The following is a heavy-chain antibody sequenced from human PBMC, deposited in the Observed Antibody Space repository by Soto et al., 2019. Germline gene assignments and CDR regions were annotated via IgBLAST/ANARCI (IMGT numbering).Heavy chain of an antibody. D-gene: IGHD3-9*01. CDR3: AKQTGTWVDSAIDF. Sequence: EVEMLASGGGVVQPGESLRLSCVAPDFSFTSYAMTWVRLTPGKGLQWVAALRHDGGNTYYRDSVRGRFTISRDNSKNTLYLQMNSLKGEDTAVYYCAKQTGTWVDSAIDFWGQGTQVTVSS. CDR2: LRHDGGNT. V-gene: IGHV3-23*01. J-gene: IGHJ4*02. CDR1: DFSFTSYA.